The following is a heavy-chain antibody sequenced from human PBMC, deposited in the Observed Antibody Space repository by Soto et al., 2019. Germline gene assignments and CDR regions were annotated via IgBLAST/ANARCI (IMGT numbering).Heavy chain of an antibody. CDR2: TYSGGST. J-gene: IGHJ4*02. CDR1: GFTVSINY. Sequence: GGSVRLSCAASGFTVSINYMSWVRQAPGKGLEWDSVTYSGGSTYYADSVKGRFTISRDNSKNTLYLQMNSLRAEDTAVYYCARDEGYYDSCGYPEYWGQGTLVTVSS. D-gene: IGHD3-22*01. V-gene: IGHV3-53*01. CDR3: ARDEGYYDSCGYPEY.